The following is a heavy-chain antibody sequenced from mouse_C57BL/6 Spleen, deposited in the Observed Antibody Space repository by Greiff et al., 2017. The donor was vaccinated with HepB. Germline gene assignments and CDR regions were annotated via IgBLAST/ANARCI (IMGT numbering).Heavy chain of an antibody. CDR1: GFTFSDYG. J-gene: IGHJ1*03. CDR3: ARTTTVVATGYFDV. Sequence: DVKLVESGGGLVKPGGSLKLSCAASGFTFSDYGMHWVRQAPEKGLEWVAYISSGSSTIYYADTVKGRFTISRDNAKNTLFLQMTSLRSEDTAMYYCARTTTVVATGYFDVWGTGTTVTVSS. D-gene: IGHD1-1*01. CDR2: ISSGSSTI. V-gene: IGHV5-17*01.